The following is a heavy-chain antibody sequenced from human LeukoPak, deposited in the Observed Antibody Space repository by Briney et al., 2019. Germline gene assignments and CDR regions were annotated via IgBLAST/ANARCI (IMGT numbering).Heavy chain of an antibody. CDR2: IYYSGST. V-gene: IGHV4-61*08. Sequence: PSQTLSLTCTVSGGSIDNGGYYWSWIRQHPGKGLEWIGYIYYSGSTNYNPSLKSRVTISVDTSKNQFSLKLSSVTAADTAVYYCARDDSSGYYGYWGQGTLVTVSS. CDR1: GGSIDNGGYY. CDR3: ARDDSSGYYGY. D-gene: IGHD3-22*01. J-gene: IGHJ4*02.